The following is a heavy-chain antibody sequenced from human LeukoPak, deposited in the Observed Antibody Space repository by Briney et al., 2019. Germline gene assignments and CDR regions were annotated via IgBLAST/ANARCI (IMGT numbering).Heavy chain of an antibody. V-gene: IGHV4-31*03. CDR1: GGSISSGGYY. CDR3: ARVSQVYYDSSGYGGGAFDI. J-gene: IGHJ3*02. Sequence: PSDTLSLTCTVSGGSISSGGYYWSWIRQHPGEGLEWIGYIYYSGSTYYNPSLKSRVTISVDTSKNQFSLKLSSVTAADTAVYYCARVSQVYYDSSGYGGGAFDIWGQGTMVTVSS. D-gene: IGHD3-22*01. CDR2: IYYSGST.